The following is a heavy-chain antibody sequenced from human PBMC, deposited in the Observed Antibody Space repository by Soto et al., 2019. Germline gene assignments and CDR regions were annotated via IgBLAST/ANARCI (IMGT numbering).Heavy chain of an antibody. J-gene: IGHJ4*02. D-gene: IGHD3-10*01. V-gene: IGHV2-5*02. CDR2: IYWDDDK. CDR3: AHKRGGELWLNYFDY. CDR1: GFSLSTSGVG. Sequence: QITLKESGPTLVKPTQTLTLTCTFSGFSLSTSGVGVGWIRQPPGKALEWLALIYWDDDKRYSPSLKSRLTITKDTSKNRVVLTMTNMDPVDTATYYCAHKRGGELWLNYFDYWGQGTLVTVSS.